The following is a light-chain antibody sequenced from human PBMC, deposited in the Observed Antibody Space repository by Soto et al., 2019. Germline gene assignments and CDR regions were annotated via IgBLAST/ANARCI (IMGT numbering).Light chain of an antibody. CDR2: AAS. CDR3: QQFKSYPLT. CDR1: QGISSY. J-gene: IGKJ4*01. Sequence: EIQLTQSPSSLSTSVRDRVTITCRASQGISSYLAWYQQKPGKAPKLLIYAASTLQSGVPSRFSGSGSGTDFTLTISSLQPEDFATYYCQQFKSYPLTFGGGTKVDI. V-gene: IGKV1-9*01.